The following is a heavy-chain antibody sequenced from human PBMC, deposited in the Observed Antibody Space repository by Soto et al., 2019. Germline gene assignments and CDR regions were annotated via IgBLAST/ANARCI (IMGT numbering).Heavy chain of an antibody. CDR1: GFTFSSYW. V-gene: IGHV3-33*08. D-gene: IGHD3-16*01. J-gene: IGHJ3*02. CDR2: IRSDGSNK. Sequence: PGGSLRLSCAASGFTFSSYWMHLVRQAPGKGLEWVALIRSDGSNKYYADSVKGRFTISRDNSKNTLYLQMNSLRAEDTAVYYCARAYYSGSGPQVGAFDIWGQGTMLTVSS. CDR3: ARAYYSGSGPQVGAFDI.